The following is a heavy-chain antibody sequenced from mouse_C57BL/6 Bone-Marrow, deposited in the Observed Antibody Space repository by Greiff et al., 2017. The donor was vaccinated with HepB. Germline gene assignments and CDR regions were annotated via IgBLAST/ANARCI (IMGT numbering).Heavy chain of an antibody. J-gene: IGHJ3*01. Sequence: QVQLQQPGAELVKPGASVKLSCKASGYTFTSYWMQWVKQRPGQGLEWIGEIDPSDSYTNYNQKFKGKATLTVDTSSSTAYMQLSSLTSEDSAVYYCARRFGGYSWFAYWGQGTLVTVSA. CDR2: IDPSDSYT. CDR1: GYTFTSYW. V-gene: IGHV1-50*01. D-gene: IGHD2-3*01. CDR3: ARRFGGYSWFAY.